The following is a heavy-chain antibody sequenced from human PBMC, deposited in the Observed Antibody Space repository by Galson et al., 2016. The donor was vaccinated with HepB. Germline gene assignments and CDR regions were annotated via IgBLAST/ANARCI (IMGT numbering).Heavy chain of an antibody. V-gene: IGHV1-3*01. CDR3: ARLSGVAQGQARLTSFEY. CDR2: INADNGKP. CDR1: GYTFTTYA. Sequence: SVKVSCKASGYTFTTYAIHWVRQAPGHRLEWMGWINADNGKPNYSQKFQGRVTFARDTSASTAYMALRSLEPEDTAVYYCARLSGVAQGQARLTSFEYWGQGTLVTVSS. D-gene: IGHD6-6*01. J-gene: IGHJ4*02.